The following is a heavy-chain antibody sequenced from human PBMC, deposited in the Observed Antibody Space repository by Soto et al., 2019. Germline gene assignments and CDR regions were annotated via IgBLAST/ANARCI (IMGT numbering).Heavy chain of an antibody. J-gene: IGHJ5*02. D-gene: IGHD6-19*01. Sequence: SVKVSCKASGGTFSSYTISWVRQAPGQGLEWMGRIIPILGIANYAQKFQGRVTITADKSTSTAYMELSGLRSEDTAVYYCARYQTGYSSGWHTYNWFDPSGQGTLVTVSS. CDR2: IIPILGIA. CDR1: GGTFSSYT. V-gene: IGHV1-69*02. CDR3: ARYQTGYSSGWHTYNWFDP.